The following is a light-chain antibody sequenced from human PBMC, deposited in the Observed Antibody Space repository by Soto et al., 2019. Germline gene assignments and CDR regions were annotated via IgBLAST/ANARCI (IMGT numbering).Light chain of an antibody. J-gene: IGLJ2*01. CDR2: GSR. CDR3: QSYDSSLSGSKVV. Sequence: QSVLTQPPSVSGAPGQRVTISCTGSSSNIGAGYDVHWYRQLPGIAPKLLIYGSRHRPSGVPDRFSGSTSGTSASLAITGLQAEDEADYYCQSYDSSLSGSKVVFGGGTKLTVL. CDR1: SSNIGAGYD. V-gene: IGLV1-40*01.